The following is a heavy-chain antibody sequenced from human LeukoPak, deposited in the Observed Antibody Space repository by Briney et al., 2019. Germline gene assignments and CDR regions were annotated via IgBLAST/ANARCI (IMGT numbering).Heavy chain of an antibody. CDR2: ISFDGSNK. D-gene: IGHD2-15*01. V-gene: IGHV3-30*04. Sequence: HAGRSLRLSCAASGFTFSSYAMHWVRQAPGKGLEWVAVISFDGSNKYYADSVKGPFTISRDNSKNTLYLQMNSLRAEDTAVYYCARSGYCSGGSCYAHAFDIWGQGTMVTVSS. CDR3: ARSGYCSGGSCYAHAFDI. J-gene: IGHJ3*02. CDR1: GFTFSSYA.